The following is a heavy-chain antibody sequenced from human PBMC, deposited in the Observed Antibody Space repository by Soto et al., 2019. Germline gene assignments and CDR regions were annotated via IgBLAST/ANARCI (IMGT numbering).Heavy chain of an antibody. CDR1: GFTFSSYA. V-gene: IGHV3-23*01. CDR3: AKGVLVCSSTSCYSGGRGFDY. CDR2: ISGSGGST. J-gene: IGHJ4*02. D-gene: IGHD2-2*01. Sequence: GGSLRLSCAAPGFTFSSYAMSWVRQAPGKGLEWVSAISGSGGSTYYADSVKGRFTISRDNSKNTLYLQMNSLRAEDTAVYYCAKGVLVCSSTSCYSGGRGFDYWGQGTLVTVSS.